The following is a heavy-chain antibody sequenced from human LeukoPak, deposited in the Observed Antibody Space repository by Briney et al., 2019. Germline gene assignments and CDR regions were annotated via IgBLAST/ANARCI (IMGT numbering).Heavy chain of an antibody. D-gene: IGHD2-21*02. CDR1: GFTFSSYE. CDR2: ISYDGNNK. J-gene: IGHJ4*02. V-gene: IGHV3-30-3*01. Sequence: GGSLRLSCAASGFTFSSYEMNGVRQAPGKGLEWVAVISYDGNNKDFADSVKGRFTISRDNSKNTLYLQMNSLRAEDTAVYYCARGNNVLMVTGCFDYWGQGTLVTVSS. CDR3: ARGNNVLMVTGCFDY.